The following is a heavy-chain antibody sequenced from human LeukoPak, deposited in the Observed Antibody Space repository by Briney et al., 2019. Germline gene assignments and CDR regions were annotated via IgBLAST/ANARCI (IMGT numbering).Heavy chain of an antibody. CDR1: GYTFTSYY. CDR2: INHSGGST. J-gene: IGHJ3*02. D-gene: IGHD3-22*01. CDR3: ARLYYYDSSGYYPPEDAFDI. Sequence: ASVKVSCKASGYTFTSYYMHWVRQAPGQGLEWMGIINHSGGSTSYAQKFQGRVTMTRDTSTSTVYMELSSLRSEDTAVYYCARLYYYDSSGYYPPEDAFDIWGQGTMVTVSS. V-gene: IGHV1-46*01.